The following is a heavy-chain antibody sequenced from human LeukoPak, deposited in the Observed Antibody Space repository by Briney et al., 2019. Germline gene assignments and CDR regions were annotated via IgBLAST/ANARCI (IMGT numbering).Heavy chain of an antibody. CDR3: ARVSSGWSGSDY. J-gene: IGHJ4*02. CDR2: SSAYNGNT. V-gene: IGHV1-18*01. CDR1: GYTFTSYG. Sequence: GASVKVSCKASGYTFTSYGISWVRQAPGQGLEWVGWSSAYNGNTNYAQRLQGRVTMTTDTSTSTAYMELRSLRSDDTAVYYCARVSSGWSGSDYWGQGTLVTVSS. D-gene: IGHD6-19*01.